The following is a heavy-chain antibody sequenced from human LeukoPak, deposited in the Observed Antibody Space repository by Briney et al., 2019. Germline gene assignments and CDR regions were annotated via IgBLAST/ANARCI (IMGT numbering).Heavy chain of an antibody. Sequence: PSETLSLTCAVYGGSFSGYYWSWIRQPPGKGLGWIGEINHSGSTNYNPSLKSRVTISVDTSKNQFSLKLSSVTAADTAVCYCARVTMVRGVIIWGQGTLVTVSS. CDR3: ARVTMVRGVII. V-gene: IGHV4-34*01. D-gene: IGHD3-10*01. CDR1: GGSFSGYY. J-gene: IGHJ4*02. CDR2: INHSGST.